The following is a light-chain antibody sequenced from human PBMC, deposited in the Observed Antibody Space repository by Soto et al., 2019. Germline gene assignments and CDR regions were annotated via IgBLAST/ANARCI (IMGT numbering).Light chain of an antibody. CDR3: QQFGGSSRT. J-gene: IGKJ1*01. CDR1: QSVSSY. Sequence: IVLTQSPATLSLSPGERATLSCRASQSVSSYLAWYQQKPGQAPRLLIYDASNRATGIPARFSGSGSGTDFTLTITRLEPEDFAVYYCQQFGGSSRTFGQGTKVDIK. V-gene: IGKV3-11*01. CDR2: DAS.